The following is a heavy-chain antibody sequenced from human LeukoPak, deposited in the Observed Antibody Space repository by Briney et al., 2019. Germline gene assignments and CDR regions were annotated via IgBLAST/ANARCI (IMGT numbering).Heavy chain of an antibody. J-gene: IGHJ5*02. CDR1: GGSFSGYY. V-gene: IGHV4-34*01. Sequence: SETLSLTCAVYGGSFSGYYWSWIRQPPGKGLEWIGSIHYSGNTHYNPSLKSRVTISLDTSNNQFSLKVTSVTAADTAVYYCARHQDNSPPPNWFDPWGQGTLVTVSS. CDR2: IHYSGNT. CDR3: ARHQDNSPPPNWFDP. D-gene: IGHD2-15*01.